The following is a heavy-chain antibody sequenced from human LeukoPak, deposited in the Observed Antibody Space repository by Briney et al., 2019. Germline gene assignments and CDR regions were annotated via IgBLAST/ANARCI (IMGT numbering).Heavy chain of an antibody. V-gene: IGHV1-8*02. CDR3: ARDYYDSSGLDS. D-gene: IGHD3-22*01. CDR1: GYTFTSYG. J-gene: IGHJ5*01. Sequence: ASVKVSCKASGYTFTSYGISWVRQAPGQGLEWMGWMNPNSDNTGYAQKFQGRVTMTRNTSISTAYMELSSLRSEDTAVYYCARDYYDSSGLDSWGQGTLVTVSS. CDR2: MNPNSDNT.